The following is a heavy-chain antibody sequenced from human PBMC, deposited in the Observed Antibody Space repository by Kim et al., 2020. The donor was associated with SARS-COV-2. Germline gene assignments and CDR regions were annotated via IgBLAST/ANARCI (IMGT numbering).Heavy chain of an antibody. CDR3: ATVVFYYDAGYFKN. J-gene: IGHJ1*01. D-gene: IGHD3-22*01. V-gene: IGHV3-66*01. Sequence: AESVKGRLINSRDHSKNTLYLQMNSLGAEDTAVYYCATVVFYYDAGYFKNWGQGTLVIVSS.